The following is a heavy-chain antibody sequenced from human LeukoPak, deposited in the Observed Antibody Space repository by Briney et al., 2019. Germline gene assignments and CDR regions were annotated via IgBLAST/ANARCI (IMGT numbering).Heavy chain of an antibody. J-gene: IGHJ5*02. D-gene: IGHD4-17*01. CDR1: GFTFSSYA. V-gene: IGHV3-23*01. CDR2: ISGSGGST. Sequence: GGSLRLSCAASGFTFSSYAMSWVRQAPGKGLEWVSAISGSGGSTYCADSVKGRFTISRDNSKNTLYLQMNSLRAEDTAVYYCAKPRTTVTTSNWFDPWGQGTLVTVSS. CDR3: AKPRTTVTTSNWFDP.